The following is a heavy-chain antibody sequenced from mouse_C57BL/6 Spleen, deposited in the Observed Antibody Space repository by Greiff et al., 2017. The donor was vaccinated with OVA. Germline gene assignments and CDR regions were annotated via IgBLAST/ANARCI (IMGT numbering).Heavy chain of an antibody. CDR2: INPNNGGT. CDR1: GYTFTDYN. J-gene: IGHJ3*01. V-gene: IGHV1-22*01. D-gene: IGHD1-1*01. Sequence: EVQLVESGPELVKPGASVKMSCKASGYTFTDYNMHWVKQSHGKSLEWIGYINPNNGGTSYNQKFKGKATLTVNKSSSTAYMELRSLTSEDSAVYYCARDYGSRFAYWGQGTLVTVSA. CDR3: ARDYGSRFAY.